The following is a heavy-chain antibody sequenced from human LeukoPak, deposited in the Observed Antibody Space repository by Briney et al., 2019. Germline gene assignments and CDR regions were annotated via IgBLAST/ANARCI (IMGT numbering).Heavy chain of an antibody. CDR2: ISGGGGST. V-gene: IGHV3-23*01. Sequence: PGGSLRLSCAASGFTFNNYGMNWVRQAPGKGLEWVSGISGGGGSTYYADFVKGRFTISRDNTKNTLYLQMNSLRAEDTAVYYCAKGSDYDPPYYYYYMDVWGKGTTVTISS. CDR1: GFTFNNYG. J-gene: IGHJ6*03. D-gene: IGHD5-12*01. CDR3: AKGSDYDPPYYYYYMDV.